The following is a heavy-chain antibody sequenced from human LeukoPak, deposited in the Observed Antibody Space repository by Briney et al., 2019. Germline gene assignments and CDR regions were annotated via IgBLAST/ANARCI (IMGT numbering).Heavy chain of an antibody. CDR2: ISSNGGST. V-gene: IGHV3-64D*06. J-gene: IGHJ4*02. CDR1: GFTFSSYA. Sequence: GGSLRLSCSASGFTFSSYAMHWVRQAPGKGLEYVSAISSNGGSTYYADSVKGRFTISRDNSRSTVSLQMSSLRTEDTAVYYCARSGYSGRFPAYFDYWGQETLVTVSS. CDR3: ARSGYSGRFPAYFDY. D-gene: IGHD1-26*01.